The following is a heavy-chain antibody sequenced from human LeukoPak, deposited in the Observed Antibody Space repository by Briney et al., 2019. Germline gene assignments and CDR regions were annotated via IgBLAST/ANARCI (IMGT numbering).Heavy chain of an antibody. V-gene: IGHV3-23*01. CDR2: ISGSGGST. D-gene: IGHD6-13*01. J-gene: IGHJ4*02. CDR1: GFTFSSYA. CDR3: AKEAEAISSSSSWYPYFDY. Sequence: GGSLRLSCAASGFTFSSYAMSWVRRAPGKGLEWVSAISGSGGSTYYADSVKGRFTISRDNSKNTLYLQMNSLRAEDTAVYYCAKEAEAISSSSSWYPYFDYWGQGTLVTVSS.